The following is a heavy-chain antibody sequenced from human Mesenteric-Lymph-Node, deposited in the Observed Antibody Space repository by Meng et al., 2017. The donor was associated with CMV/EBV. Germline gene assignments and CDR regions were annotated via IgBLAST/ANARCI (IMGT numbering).Heavy chain of an antibody. CDR2: ISAYNGNT. CDR3: ARWGAGYCSITSCRRYIDY. CDR1: GYTFTSYG. Sequence: ASVKVSCKASGYTFTSYGIRWVRQAPGQGLEWMGWISAYNGNTNYAQKLQGRVTMTTDTSTSTAYMELRSLRSDDTAVYYSARWGAGYCSITSCRRYIDYWGQGTLVTVSS. V-gene: IGHV1-18*01. J-gene: IGHJ4*01. D-gene: IGHD2-2*01.